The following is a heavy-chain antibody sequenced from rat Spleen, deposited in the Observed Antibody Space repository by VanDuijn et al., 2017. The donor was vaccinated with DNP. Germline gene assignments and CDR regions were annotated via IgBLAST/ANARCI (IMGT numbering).Heavy chain of an antibody. Sequence: EVQLVESGGGLVQPGRSLKLSCAASGFTFSAYYMAWVRQAPTKGLEWVAFISTSGGITYYRDSVKGRFTVSRDNAKSTLYLQMNSLRSEDMATYYCVRWNSGHFDYWGQGVMVTVSS. V-gene: IGHV5-25*01. J-gene: IGHJ2*01. CDR3: VRWNSGHFDY. CDR2: ISTSGGIT. D-gene: IGHD4-3*01. CDR1: GFTFSAYY.